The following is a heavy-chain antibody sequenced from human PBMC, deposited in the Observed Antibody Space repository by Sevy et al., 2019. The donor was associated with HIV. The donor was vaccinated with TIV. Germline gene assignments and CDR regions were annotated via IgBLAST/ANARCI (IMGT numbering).Heavy chain of an antibody. J-gene: IGHJ4*02. CDR3: TKRPYYYYNSDGHLVSSTDEADY. CDR1: GFTFNIYA. CDR2: ISGGGDGT. Sequence: GGSLRLSCAASGFTFNIYAMSWVRQAPGKGLEWLSAISGGGDGTYYADSVKGRLTISGDNSRNTLYLQMNGLRAEDTAVYYCTKRPYYYYNSDGHLVSSTDEADYWGQGTLATVSS. V-gene: IGHV3-23*01. D-gene: IGHD3-22*01.